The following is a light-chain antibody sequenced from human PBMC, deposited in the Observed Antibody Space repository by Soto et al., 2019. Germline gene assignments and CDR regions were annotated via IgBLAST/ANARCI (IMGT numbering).Light chain of an antibody. CDR2: GAS. V-gene: IGKV3-20*01. Sequence: EIVLTQSPGTLSLSPEERAARSGRASQSVGSSYLAWYLQKPGQAPRLLIYGASDRATGIPDRFSGSGSGTDFTLIISRLEPEDFAVYYCQEYGNSPWTFGHGTKVDIK. CDR1: QSVGSSY. J-gene: IGKJ1*01. CDR3: QEYGNSPWT.